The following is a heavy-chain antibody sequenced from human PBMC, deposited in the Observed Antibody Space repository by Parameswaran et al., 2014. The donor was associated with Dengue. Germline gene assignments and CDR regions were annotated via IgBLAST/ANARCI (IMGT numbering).Heavy chain of an antibody. V-gene: IGHV1-69*13. D-gene: IGHD3-9*01. CDR1: GGTFSSYA. CDR3: ARALGNFDWLFDI. J-gene: IGHJ3*02. Sequence: SVKVSCKASGGTFSSYAISWVRQAPGQGLEWMGGIIPIFGTANYAQKFQGRVTITADESTSTAYMELSSLRSEDTAVYYCARALGNFDWLFDIWGQGTMVTISS. CDR2: IIPIFGTA.